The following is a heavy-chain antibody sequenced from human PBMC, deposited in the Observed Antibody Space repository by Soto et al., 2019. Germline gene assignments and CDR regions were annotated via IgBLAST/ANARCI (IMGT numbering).Heavy chain of an antibody. CDR3: ASAKRIQLWLGERSYYYYGMDV. V-gene: IGHV4-34*01. CDR2: INHSGST. D-gene: IGHD5-18*01. J-gene: IGHJ6*02. CDR1: GGSFSGYY. Sequence: PSETLSLTCAVYGGSFSGYYWSWIRQPPGKGLEWIGEINHSGSTNYNPSLKSRVTISVDTSKNQFSLKLSSVTAADTPVYYCASAKRIQLWLGERSYYYYGMDVWGQGTTVT.